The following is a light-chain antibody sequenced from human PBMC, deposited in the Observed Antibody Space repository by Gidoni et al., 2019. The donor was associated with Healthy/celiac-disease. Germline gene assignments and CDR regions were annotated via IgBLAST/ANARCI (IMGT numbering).Light chain of an antibody. J-gene: IGKJ1*01. CDR3: QQSYSTLRT. CDR2: AAS. CDR1: QSISSY. Sequence: DIQLTQSPSSLSASVGDRVTITCRASQSISSYLTWYQQKPGKTPKLLIYAASSLQSGVPSRFSGSGSGTDFTLTISSLQPEDFATYYCQQSYSTLRTFXXXTKVEIK. V-gene: IGKV1-39*01.